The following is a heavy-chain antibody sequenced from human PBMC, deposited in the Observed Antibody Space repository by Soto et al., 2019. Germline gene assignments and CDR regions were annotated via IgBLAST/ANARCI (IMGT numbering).Heavy chain of an antibody. D-gene: IGHD5-12*01. J-gene: IGHJ4*02. CDR2: IYYSGST. CDR1: GGSISSGDYY. V-gene: IGHV4-30-4*01. Sequence: QVQLQESGPGLVKPSQTLSLTCTVSGGSISSGDYYWSWIRQPPGKGLEWIGYIYYSGSTYYNPSLKSRVTISVDTSKTQISLKLSSVTAADTAVYYCARDGRDGYTSFDYWGQGTLVTVSS. CDR3: ARDGRDGYTSFDY.